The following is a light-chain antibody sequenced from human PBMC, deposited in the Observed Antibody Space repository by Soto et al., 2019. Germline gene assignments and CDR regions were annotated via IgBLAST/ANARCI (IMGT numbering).Light chain of an antibody. CDR3: SSYTSSSPCV. CDR1: SSDVGGYKY. Sequence: QSVLTQPASVSGSPGQSITISCTGTSSDVGGYKYVSWYQQHPGKAPKLMIYEVSNRPSGASNRFSGSKSGNMASLTISGLQAEDEADYYCSSYTSSSPCVFGTGTKVNV. V-gene: IGLV2-14*01. J-gene: IGLJ1*01. CDR2: EVS.